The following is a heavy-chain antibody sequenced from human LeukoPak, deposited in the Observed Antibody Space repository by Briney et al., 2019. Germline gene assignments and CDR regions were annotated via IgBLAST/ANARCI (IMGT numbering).Heavy chain of an antibody. J-gene: IGHJ3*02. CDR1: GFTFSSYS. CDR2: IYSGGST. V-gene: IGHV3-66*01. CDR3: ASDSSGPNDAFDI. D-gene: IGHD3-22*01. Sequence: GGSLRLSCAASGFTFSSYSMNWVRQAPGKGLEWVSVIYSGGSTYYADSVKGRFTISRDNSKNTLYLQMNSLRAEDTAVYYCASDSSGPNDAFDIWGQGTMVTVSS.